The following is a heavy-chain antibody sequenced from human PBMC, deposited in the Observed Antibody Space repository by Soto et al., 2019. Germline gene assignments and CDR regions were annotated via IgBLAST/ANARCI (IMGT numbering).Heavy chain of an antibody. Sequence: ASVKVSCKASGYTFTSYGISWARQAPGQGLEWMGWISAYNGNTNYAQKLQGRVTMTTDTSTSTAYMELRSLRSDDTAVYYCASTSPYSSSWYYDYWGQGTLVTVSS. CDR1: GYTFTSYG. D-gene: IGHD6-13*01. CDR3: ASTSPYSSSWYYDY. J-gene: IGHJ4*02. CDR2: ISAYNGNT. V-gene: IGHV1-18*01.